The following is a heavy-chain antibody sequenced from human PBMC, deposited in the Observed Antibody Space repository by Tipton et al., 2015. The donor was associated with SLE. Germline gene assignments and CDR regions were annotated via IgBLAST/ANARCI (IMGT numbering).Heavy chain of an antibody. CDR1: GYTFISYD. Sequence: QVQLVQSGAEVKKPGASVKVSCKASGYTFISYDINWVRQATGQGLEWMGGIIPIFGTANYAQKFQGRVTITTDASTSTAYMELSSLRSEDTAVYYCARVYSGLWELIDYWGQGTLVTVSS. CDR2: IIPIFGTA. D-gene: IGHD1-26*01. CDR3: ARVYSGLWELIDY. J-gene: IGHJ4*02. V-gene: IGHV1-69*01.